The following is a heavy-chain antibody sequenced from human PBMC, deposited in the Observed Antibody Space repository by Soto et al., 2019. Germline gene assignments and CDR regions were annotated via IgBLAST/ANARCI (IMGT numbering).Heavy chain of an antibody. CDR2: ISYDGDDK. D-gene: IGHD1-26*01. CDR3: TKAVGKWRPNPEYGMEV. Sequence: QGPSVESGGGVVQPGKSLRLSCEGSGFSFSSYGMHWVSQPPGKGLEWVALISYDGDDKFYPDSVKGRFSISRDNSRDTLVLQMDGLRPDDTDVYSCTKAVGKWRPNPEYGMEVWGQGTPGTVSS. V-gene: IGHV3-30*18. CDR1: GFSFSSYG. J-gene: IGHJ6*02.